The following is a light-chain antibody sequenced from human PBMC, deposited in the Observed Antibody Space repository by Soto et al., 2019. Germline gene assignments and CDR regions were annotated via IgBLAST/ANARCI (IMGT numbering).Light chain of an antibody. J-gene: IGKJ5*01. CDR1: QSVSSY. CDR3: QQRTDWPMI. Sequence: EIVLTQSPATLSLSPGERATLSCRASQSVSSYLAWYQQRPGQAPRLLIYGASNRATGIPARFSGSESGTDLTLTISSREAEDFGVYYCQQRTDWPMIFGQGPRLQI. V-gene: IGKV3-11*01. CDR2: GAS.